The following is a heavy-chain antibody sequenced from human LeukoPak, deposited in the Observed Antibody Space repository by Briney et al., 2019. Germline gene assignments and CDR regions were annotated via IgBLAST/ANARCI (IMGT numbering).Heavy chain of an antibody. Sequence: SETLSLTCAVYGGSFSGYYWSWIRQPPGKGLEWIGEINHSGSTNYNPSLKSRVTISVDTSKNQFSLKLSSVTAADTAVYYCARERTSIAVAGTGIYYYGMDVWGQGTTVTVSS. D-gene: IGHD6-19*01. J-gene: IGHJ6*02. CDR2: INHSGST. CDR1: GGSFSGYY. V-gene: IGHV4-34*01. CDR3: ARERTSIAVAGTGIYYYGMDV.